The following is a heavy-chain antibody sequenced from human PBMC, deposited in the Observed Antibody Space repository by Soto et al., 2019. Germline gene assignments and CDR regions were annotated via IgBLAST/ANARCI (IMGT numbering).Heavy chain of an antibody. V-gene: IGHV1-3*01. CDR3: ARGKGMEENYFYYGLDI. CDR1: GYTFSTYA. CDR2: LNGGTGQT. Sequence: KFSCKASGYTFSTYAMHWVRQAPGQSLEWMGWLNGGTGQTRYSQKFQDRVIITRDTSASTGYMELSSLTSEDTAVYYCARGKGMEENYFYYGLDIWGQGTTVTVSS. J-gene: IGHJ6*02. D-gene: IGHD1-1*01.